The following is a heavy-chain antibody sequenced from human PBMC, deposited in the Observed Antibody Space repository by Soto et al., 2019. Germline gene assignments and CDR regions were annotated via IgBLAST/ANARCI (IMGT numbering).Heavy chain of an antibody. Sequence: VELVESGGGLVQPGGSLRLSCAASGFTFSRYEMNWVRQAPGKGLDWVSYISSSGSTIYYADSVKGRFTISRDNAKNSLYLQMNSLRAEDTAVYYCARDGGYSGYVDKIFDYWGQGTLVTVSS. CDR1: GFTFSRYE. V-gene: IGHV3-48*03. D-gene: IGHD5-12*01. J-gene: IGHJ4*02. CDR3: ARDGGYSGYVDKIFDY. CDR2: ISSSGSTI.